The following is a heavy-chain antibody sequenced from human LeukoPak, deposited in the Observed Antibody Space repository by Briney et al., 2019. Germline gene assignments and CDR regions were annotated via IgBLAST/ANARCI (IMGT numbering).Heavy chain of an antibody. CDR3: ARDLIYGQVEYYGMDV. Sequence: GGSLRLSCAASGFTVSSNYMSWVRQAPGKGLEWVSVIYSGGSTYYADSVKGRFTISRDNSKNTLYLQMNSLRAEDTAVYYCARDLIYGQVEYYGMDVWGQGTTVTVSS. J-gene: IGHJ6*02. CDR2: IYSGGST. CDR1: GFTVSSNY. D-gene: IGHD2-8*02. V-gene: IGHV3-53*01.